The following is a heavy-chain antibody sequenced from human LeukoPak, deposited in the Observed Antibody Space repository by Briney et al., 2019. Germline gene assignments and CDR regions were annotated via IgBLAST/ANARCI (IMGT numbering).Heavy chain of an antibody. CDR1: GYTFTSYG. CDR2: INPSGGNT. J-gene: IGHJ3*02. Sequence: ASVKVSCKASGYTFTSYGISWVRQAPGQGLEWMGLINPSGGNTNYAQNFQGGVTMTRDTSTSTVYMGLSSLRSEDTAVYYCARVRDGYNDAYDIWGQGTMVTVPS. D-gene: IGHD5-24*01. CDR3: ARVRDGYNDAYDI. V-gene: IGHV1-46*01.